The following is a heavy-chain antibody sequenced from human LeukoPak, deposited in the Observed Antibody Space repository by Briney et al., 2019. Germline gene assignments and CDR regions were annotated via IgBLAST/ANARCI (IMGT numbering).Heavy chain of an antibody. Sequence: PSETLSLTCAVYGGSFSGYYWSWIRQPPGKGLEWIGEINHSGSTNYNPSLKSRVTISVDTSKNQFSLKLSSVTAADTAVYYCARSWIHYFDYWGQGTPVTVPS. CDR3: ARSWIHYFDY. J-gene: IGHJ4*02. V-gene: IGHV4-34*01. CDR1: GGSFSGYY. CDR2: INHSGST. D-gene: IGHD5-18*01.